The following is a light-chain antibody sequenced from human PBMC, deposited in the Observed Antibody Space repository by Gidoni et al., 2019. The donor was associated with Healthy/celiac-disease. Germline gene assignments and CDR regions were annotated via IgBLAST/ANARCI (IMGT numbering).Light chain of an antibody. CDR2: DTS. Sequence: QAVVTQEPSLTVSPGGTVTPPCASSPGAVTSAHYPYWFQQKPGQAPRTLIYDTSNKHSWTPARFSGSLLGGKAALTLSGAQPEDEAEYYCLLSYSGARVFGGGTKLTVL. J-gene: IGLJ2*01. CDR3: LLSYSGARV. CDR1: PGAVTSAHY. V-gene: IGLV7-46*01.